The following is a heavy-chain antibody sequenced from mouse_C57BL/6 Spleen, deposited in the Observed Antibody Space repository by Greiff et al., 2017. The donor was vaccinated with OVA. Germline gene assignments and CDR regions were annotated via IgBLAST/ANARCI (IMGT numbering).Heavy chain of an antibody. V-gene: IGHV1-55*01. CDR1: GYTFTSYW. J-gene: IGHJ1*03. CDR3: ARGGDYYYGSSYWYFDV. Sequence: QVQLQQPGAELVKPGASVKMSCKASGYTFTSYWITWVKQRPGQGLEWIGDIYPGSGSTNYNEKFKSKATLTVDTSSSTAYMQLSSLTSEDSAVYYCARGGDYYYGSSYWYFDVWGTGTTVTVSS. CDR2: IYPGSGST. D-gene: IGHD1-1*01.